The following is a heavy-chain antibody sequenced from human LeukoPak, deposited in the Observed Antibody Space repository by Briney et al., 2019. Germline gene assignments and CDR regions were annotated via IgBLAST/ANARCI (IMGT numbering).Heavy chain of an antibody. CDR3: AKPARTDYADY. V-gene: IGHV1-69*13. D-gene: IGHD1-14*01. J-gene: IGHJ4*02. Sequence: GASVTVSCKASGGTFSSYAISWVRQAPGQGLEWMGGIIPIFGTANYAQKFQGRVTITADESTSTAYMELSSLRSEDTAVYYCAKPARTDYADYWGQGTLVTVSS. CDR2: IIPIFGTA. CDR1: GGTFSSYA.